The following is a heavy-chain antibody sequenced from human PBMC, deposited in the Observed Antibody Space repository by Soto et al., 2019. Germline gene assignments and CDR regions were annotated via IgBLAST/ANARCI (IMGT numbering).Heavy chain of an antibody. CDR3: ASPYSGSYHPYYFDY. CDR2: ISYDGSNK. CDR1: GFTFSSYG. V-gene: IGHV3-30*03. Sequence: PGGSLRLSCAASGFTFSSYGMHWVRQAPGKGLEWVAVISYDGSNKYYADSVKGRFTISRDNSKNTLYLQMNSLRAEDTAVYYCASPYSGSYHPYYFDYWGQGTLVTVSS. D-gene: IGHD1-26*01. J-gene: IGHJ4*02.